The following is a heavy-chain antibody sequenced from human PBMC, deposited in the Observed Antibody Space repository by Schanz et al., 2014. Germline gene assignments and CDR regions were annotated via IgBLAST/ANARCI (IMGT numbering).Heavy chain of an antibody. Sequence: VQLVESGGGVVQPGRSLRLSCAASGFTFSSYAMHWVRQAPGQGLEWVSTISGSGGDTYPADSVKGRFTISRDNSNNTLYLQINSLRAEDTAVYYCASGGYCTNGVCNGGRNWFDPWGQGTLVTVSS. CDR1: GFTFSSYA. J-gene: IGHJ5*02. D-gene: IGHD2-8*01. CDR2: ISGSGGDT. V-gene: IGHV3-23*04. CDR3: ASGGYCTNGVCNGGRNWFDP.